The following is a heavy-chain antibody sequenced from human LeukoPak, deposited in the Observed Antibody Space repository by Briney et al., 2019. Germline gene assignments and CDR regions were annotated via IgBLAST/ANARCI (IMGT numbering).Heavy chain of an antibody. J-gene: IGHJ4*02. CDR1: GFTFSSYE. Sequence: GGSLILSCAASGFTFSSYEMNWVRQAPGKGLEWVSYISSSGSTIYYADSVKGRFTISRDNAKNSLYLQMNSLRAEDTAVYYCARDRADILTGYYKRGGFDYWGQGTLVTVSS. CDR3: ARDRADILTGYYKRGGFDY. D-gene: IGHD3-9*01. CDR2: ISSSGSTI. V-gene: IGHV3-48*03.